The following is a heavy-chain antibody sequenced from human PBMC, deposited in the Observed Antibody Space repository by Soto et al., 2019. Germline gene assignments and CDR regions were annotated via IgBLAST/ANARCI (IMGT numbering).Heavy chain of an antibody. CDR3: ARAAPLYYYSMDV. Sequence: SLTCTVSGGSISSYYWSWIRQPPGKGLEWIGYIYYSGSTNYNPSLKSRVTISVDTSNNQFSLKLSSVTAADTAVYYCARAAPLYYYSMDVWGQGTTVTVSS. CDR1: GGSISSYY. V-gene: IGHV4-59*01. CDR2: IYYSGST. J-gene: IGHJ6*02.